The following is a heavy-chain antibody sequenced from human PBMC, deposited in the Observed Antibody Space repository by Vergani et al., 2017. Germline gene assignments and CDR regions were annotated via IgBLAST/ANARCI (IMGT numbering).Heavy chain of an antibody. D-gene: IGHD6-19*01. J-gene: IGHJ6*02. CDR2: INTNTGNP. CDR1: GYTFTSYA. Sequence: QGQLAQSGAEVKKPGASVKVSCKASGYTFTSYAMNWVRQAPGQGLEWMGWINTNTGNPTYAQGFTGRFVFSLDTSVSTAYLQISSLKAEDTAVYYCAREGIAXAGTPYYYYCGMDVWGQGTTVTVSS. V-gene: IGHV7-4-1*02. CDR3: AREGIAXAGTPYYYYCGMDV.